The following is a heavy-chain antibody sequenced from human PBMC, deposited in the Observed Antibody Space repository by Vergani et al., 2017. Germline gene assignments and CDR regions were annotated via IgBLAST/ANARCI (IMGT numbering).Heavy chain of an antibody. V-gene: IGHV1-2*02. J-gene: IGHJ5*02. Sequence: QVQLVQSGAEVKKPGSSVKVSCKASGYTFTGYYMHWVRQAPGQGLEWMGWINPNSGGTNYAQKFQGRVTITADKSTSTAYMELSSLRSEDTAVYYCARAAAAVPGRFDPWGQGTLVTVSS. D-gene: IGHD6-13*01. CDR3: ARAAAAVPGRFDP. CDR2: INPNSGGT. CDR1: GYTFTGYY.